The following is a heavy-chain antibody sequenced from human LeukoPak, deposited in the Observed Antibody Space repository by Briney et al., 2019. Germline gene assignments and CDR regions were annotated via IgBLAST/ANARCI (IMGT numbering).Heavy chain of an antibody. D-gene: IGHD5-18*01. CDR2: IIPIFGTP. Sequence: ASVKVACKASGGTFSSYAISWVRQAPGQGLEWMGGIIPIFGTPNYAENFQGRVTITTDEITSTAYMELRSLRSEDTAVYYCASPDASMVSAFDYWGQGTLVTVSS. CDR1: GGTFSSYA. V-gene: IGHV1-69*05. J-gene: IGHJ4*02. CDR3: ASPDASMVSAFDY.